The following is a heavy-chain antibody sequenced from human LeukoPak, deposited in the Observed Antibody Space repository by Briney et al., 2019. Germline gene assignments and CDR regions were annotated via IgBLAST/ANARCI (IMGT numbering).Heavy chain of an antibody. CDR2: INHSGST. CDR1: VGSFSGYY. Sequence: SETLSLTCAVYVGSFSGYYWCWIRQPPGKGLEWIGEINHSGSTNYNPSLKSRVTISVDTSKNQFSLKLSSVTAADTAVYYCARGSGRGYQRNYYYYYGMDVWGQGTTVTVSS. J-gene: IGHJ6*02. CDR3: ARGSGRGYQRNYYYYYGMDV. D-gene: IGHD5-18*01. V-gene: IGHV4-34*01.